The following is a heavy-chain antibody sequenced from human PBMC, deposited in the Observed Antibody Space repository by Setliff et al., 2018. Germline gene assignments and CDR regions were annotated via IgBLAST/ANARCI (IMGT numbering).Heavy chain of an antibody. V-gene: IGHV3-23*01. CDR1: GFAFRTYA. CDR2: IGGGDGTT. CDR3: AKLPSGYPYNWFDP. J-gene: IGHJ5*02. Sequence: SLRLSCAASGFAFRTYAMSWVRQAPGKGLEWVSDIGGGDGTTYYADSVKGRFTISRDNSKNTLYLQMNSLRAEDTAVYYCAKLPSGYPYNWFDPWGQGTLVTVSS. D-gene: IGHD3-22*01.